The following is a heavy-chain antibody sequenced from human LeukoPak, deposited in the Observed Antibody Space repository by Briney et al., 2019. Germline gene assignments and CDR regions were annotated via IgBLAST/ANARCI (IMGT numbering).Heavy chain of an antibody. V-gene: IGHV4-39*07. CDR3: NYRAGYYYYGMDV. D-gene: IGHD3-10*01. Sequence: PSQTLSLTCTVSGGSISSGDYYWSWIRQPPGKGLEWIGSIYYSGSTYYNPSLKSRVTISVDTSKNQFSLKLSSVTAADTAVYYCNYRAGYYYYGMDVWGQGTTVTVSS. J-gene: IGHJ6*02. CDR2: IYYSGST. CDR1: GGSISSGDYY.